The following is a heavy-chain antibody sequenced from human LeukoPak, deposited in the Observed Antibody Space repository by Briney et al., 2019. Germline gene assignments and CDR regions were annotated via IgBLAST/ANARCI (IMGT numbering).Heavy chain of an antibody. CDR2: IIPIFGSA. J-gene: IGHJ6*02. V-gene: IGHV1-69*01. CDR1: GGTLSSYS. D-gene: IGHD4-23*01. CDR3: ARGLSRWSTPTSSYYYRMDV. Sequence: SVKASCKASGGTLSSYSISCVRQAPGQGLEWMGGIIPIFGSANFAQKFQGRVTITADDSTNTAYMELSSLRSEDTAFYYCARGLSRWSTPTSSYYYRMDVWGQGTTVVVSS.